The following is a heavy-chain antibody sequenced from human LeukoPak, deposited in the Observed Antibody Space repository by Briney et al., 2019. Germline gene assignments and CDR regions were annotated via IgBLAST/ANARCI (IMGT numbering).Heavy chain of an antibody. D-gene: IGHD1-26*01. CDR3: ARQARGSYPEFDH. J-gene: IGHJ4*02. Sequence: SETLSLTRTVSGGSISSTTYYWDWIRQPPGKGLEWIGAIYYSGTTYYSPSLRGRVTISVDTSKNHFSLRLSSVTAADTAVYYCARQARGSYPEFDHWGQGTLVTVSS. CDR1: GGSISSTTYY. V-gene: IGHV4-39*01. CDR2: IYYSGTT.